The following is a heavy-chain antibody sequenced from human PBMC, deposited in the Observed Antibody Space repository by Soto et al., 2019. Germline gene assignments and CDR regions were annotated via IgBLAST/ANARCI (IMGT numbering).Heavy chain of an antibody. V-gene: IGHV4-59*01. J-gene: IGHJ4*02. D-gene: IGHD3-22*01. CDR1: GGSISDYY. Sequence: KTSETLSLTCTVSGGSISDYYWSWIRQPPGQGLEWIGYIYFNGSTNYNPSLKSRVIISIDTSKNQFSMKMTSVTAADTAVYYCARASGANDSKTYYRYWGQGNLVTVSS. CDR3: ARASGANDSKTYYRY. CDR2: IYFNGST.